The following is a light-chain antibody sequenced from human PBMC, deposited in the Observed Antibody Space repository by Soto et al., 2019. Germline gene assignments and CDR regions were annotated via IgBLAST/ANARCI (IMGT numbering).Light chain of an antibody. V-gene: IGKV3-20*01. CDR2: GAS. CDR1: QSVSSN. J-gene: IGKJ1*01. Sequence: EIILTQSPDTLSLSPGERATLSCRASQSVSSNLAWYQQKPGQAPRIIILGASGRATGIPDRFSGSGSGTDFTLTISRLEPEDFAMYYCQQYGSLSWTFGQGTKVDIK. CDR3: QQYGSLSWT.